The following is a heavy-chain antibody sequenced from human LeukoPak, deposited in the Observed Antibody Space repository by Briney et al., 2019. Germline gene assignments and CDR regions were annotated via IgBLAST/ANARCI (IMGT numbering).Heavy chain of an antibody. J-gene: IGHJ6*03. CDR3: ARGGVATMFYYYMDV. Sequence: GGSLRLSCAASGFTFSSYWMSWVRQAPGKGLEWVANIKQDGSEKYYVDSVKGRFTISRDNAKNSLYLQMNSLRAEDTAVYYCARGGVATMFYYYMDVWGKGTTVTVSS. CDR2: IKQDGSEK. CDR1: GFTFSSYW. V-gene: IGHV3-7*01. D-gene: IGHD5-12*01.